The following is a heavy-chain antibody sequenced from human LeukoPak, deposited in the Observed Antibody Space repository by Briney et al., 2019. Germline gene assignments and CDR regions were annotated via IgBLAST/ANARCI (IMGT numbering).Heavy chain of an antibody. V-gene: IGHV3-66*02. CDR2: IYSGGST. J-gene: IGHJ4*02. Sequence: GGSLRLSCAASGFTFSSYSMNWVRQAPGKGLEWVSVIYSGGSTYYADSVKGRFTISRDNSKNTLHLQMNSLGPEDTAVYYCARGQIKLDYWGQGTLVTVSS. CDR3: ARGQIKLDY. CDR1: GFTFSSYS.